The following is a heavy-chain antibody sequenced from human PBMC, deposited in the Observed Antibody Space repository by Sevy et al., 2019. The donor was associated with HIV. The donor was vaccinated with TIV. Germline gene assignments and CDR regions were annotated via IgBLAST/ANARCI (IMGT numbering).Heavy chain of an antibody. Sequence: SETLPLTCTVSGGSISSSSYYWGWIRQPPGKGLECIGSIYYSGSTYYNPSLKSRVTISVDTSKNQISLKLSSVTAADTAVYYCARRPDSVAAGIPIDGYYYYGMDVWGQGTTVTVSS. CDR2: IYYSGST. J-gene: IGHJ6*02. CDR1: GGSISSSSYY. D-gene: IGHD2-2*02. V-gene: IGHV4-39*01. CDR3: ARRPDSVAAGIPIDGYYYYGMDV.